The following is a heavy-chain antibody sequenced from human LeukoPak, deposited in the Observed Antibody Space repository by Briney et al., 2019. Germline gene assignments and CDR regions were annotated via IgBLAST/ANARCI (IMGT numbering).Heavy chain of an antibody. D-gene: IGHD3-16*01. CDR1: GFTFSSYG. CDR2: ISGSGGST. J-gene: IGHJ4*02. CDR3: AIWETDQGGEFDS. V-gene: IGHV3-23*01. Sequence: PGGSLRLSCAASGFTFSSYGMSWVRQAPGKGLEWVSAISGSGGSTYYADSVKGRFTISRDNSKNTLYLQMNSLRAEDTAVYFCAIWETDQGGEFDSWGQGTLVTVSS.